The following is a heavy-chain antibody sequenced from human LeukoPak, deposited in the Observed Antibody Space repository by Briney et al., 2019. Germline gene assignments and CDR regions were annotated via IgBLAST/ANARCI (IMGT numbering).Heavy chain of an antibody. J-gene: IGHJ5*02. Sequence: SETLSLTCAVYGGSFSGYYWSWIRQPPGKGLEWIGEINHSGSTYYNPSLKSRVTISVDTSKNQFSLKLSSVTAADTAVYYCARHSYLTPYGWFDPWGQGTLVTVSS. D-gene: IGHD4-17*01. CDR1: GGSFSGYY. CDR3: ARHSYLTPYGWFDP. CDR2: INHSGST. V-gene: IGHV4-34*01.